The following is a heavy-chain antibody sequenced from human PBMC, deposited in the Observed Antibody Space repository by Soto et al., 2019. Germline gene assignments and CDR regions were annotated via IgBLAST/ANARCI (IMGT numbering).Heavy chain of an antibody. V-gene: IGHV1-58*02. D-gene: IGHD3-10*01. CDR3: ATMKGGSQYYYYGMDV. CDR1: GYTFTTSA. CDR2: IIVDSGKT. J-gene: IGHJ6*02. Sequence: SVKVSCKASGYTFTTSAMQWVRQARGQRPEWIGGIIVDSGKTGYAQKFQERVIITRDISTSTAYMELSSLRSDDTAVYYCATMKGGSQYYYYGMDVWGQGTTVTVSS.